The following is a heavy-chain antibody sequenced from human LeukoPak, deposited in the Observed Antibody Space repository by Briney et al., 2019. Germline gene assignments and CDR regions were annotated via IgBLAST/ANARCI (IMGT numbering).Heavy chain of an antibody. J-gene: IGHJ2*01. D-gene: IGHD6-19*01. CDR3: ARDPSNTSGRFWYLDV. V-gene: IGHV1-18*01. CDR2: ISGYNGDT. CDR1: GYTFTSHG. Sequence: ASMKVSCRTSGYTFTSHGITWVRQAPGQGLEWMGWISGYNGDTIYAQKFQGRVTMTTETSTSTAYMEVRSLRSDDTAVYYCARDPSNTSGRFWYLDVWGRGTLVTVSA.